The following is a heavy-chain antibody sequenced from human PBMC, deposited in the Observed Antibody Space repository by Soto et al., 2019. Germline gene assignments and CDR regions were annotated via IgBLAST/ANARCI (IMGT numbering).Heavy chain of an antibody. J-gene: IGHJ6*02. CDR3: AREMTTPGMDV. CDR1: GYTFTSYD. Sequence: QVQLVQSGAEVKKPGASVKVSCKASGYTFTSYDINWVRQATGQGLEWMGWMNPNSGNTAYAQTFQGRVTMTRNTSISTAYMELSTLRSEDTAVYYFAREMTTPGMDVWGQGTTVTVSS. D-gene: IGHD1-1*01. CDR2: MNPNSGNT. V-gene: IGHV1-8*01.